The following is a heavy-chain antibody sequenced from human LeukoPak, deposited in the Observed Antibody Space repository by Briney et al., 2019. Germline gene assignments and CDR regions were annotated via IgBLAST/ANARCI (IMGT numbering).Heavy chain of an antibody. CDR3: ARDSLSDDSSGYYDF. CDR1: GYTFTGYY. CDR2: INPKTLGT. Sequence: ASVKVSFKASGYTFTGYYIHWVRQAPGHGLEWMGWINPKTLGTNYAQKFRGRVTMTRDTSITTVYMELSSLRSDDTAVYYCARDSLSDDSSGYYDFWGQGALVTVST. J-gene: IGHJ4*02. V-gene: IGHV1-2*02. D-gene: IGHD3-22*01.